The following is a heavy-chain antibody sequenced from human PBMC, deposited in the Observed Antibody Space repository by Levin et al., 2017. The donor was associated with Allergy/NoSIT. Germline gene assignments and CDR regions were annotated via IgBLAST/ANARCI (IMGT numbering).Heavy chain of an antibody. CDR1: GFTFSDYY. D-gene: IGHD4-17*01. J-gene: IGHJ6*02. V-gene: IGHV3-11*01. CDR3: ARGSRRTDDYGDYKGYYGMDV. Sequence: AGGSLRLSCAASGFTFSDYYMSWIRQAPGKGLEWVSYISSSGSTIYHADSVKGRFTISRDNAKNSLYLQMNTLRAEDTAVYYCARGSRRTDDYGDYKGYYGMDVWGQGTTVTVSS. CDR2: ISSSGSTI.